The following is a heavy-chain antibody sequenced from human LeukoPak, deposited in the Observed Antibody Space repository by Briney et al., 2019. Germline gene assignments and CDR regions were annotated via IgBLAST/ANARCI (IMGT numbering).Heavy chain of an antibody. D-gene: IGHD2-21*01. CDR2: IYYSGST. CDR1: GGSISSSSYY. J-gene: IGHJ5*02. V-gene: IGHV4-39*07. CDR3: AGKLLWSYSLLRKWVDP. Sequence: PSETLSLTCTVSGGSISSSSYYWGWIRQPPGKGLEWIGSIYYSGSTYYNPSLKSRVTISVDTSKNQFSLKLSSVTAADTAVYFCAGKLLWSYSLLRKWVDPWGQGTLVTVSS.